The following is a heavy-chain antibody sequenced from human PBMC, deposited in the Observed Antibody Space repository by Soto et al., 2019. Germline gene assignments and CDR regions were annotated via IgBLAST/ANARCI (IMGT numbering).Heavy chain of an antibody. Sequence: QVQLVQSGPEVRRPGASVKVSCNASGYIFTHYGIGWVRQAPGQGLEWMGWINGYNGKANYAQDFRGRVTMTADTSTSTAYLDLRSLTSDDTGVYYCARWDGIFGAGGVDWGQGTLVTVSS. J-gene: IGHJ4*02. CDR2: INGYNGKA. CDR3: ARWDGIFGAGGVD. CDR1: GYIFTHYG. V-gene: IGHV1-18*01. D-gene: IGHD3-16*01.